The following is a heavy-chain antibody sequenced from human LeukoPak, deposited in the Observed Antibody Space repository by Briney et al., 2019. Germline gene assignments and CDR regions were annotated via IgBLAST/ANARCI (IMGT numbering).Heavy chain of an antibody. Sequence: ASVKVSCKASGYTFTSHYMHWVRQAPGQGLEWMGIINPSGGSTSYAQKLQGRVTITRDTATSTVYMELSSLGSEDTAVYYCARGVSYYDSSGYYQEAFDYWGQGTLVTVSS. CDR3: ARGVSYYDSSGYYQEAFDY. J-gene: IGHJ4*02. CDR1: GYTFTSHY. D-gene: IGHD3-22*01. V-gene: IGHV1-46*04. CDR2: INPSGGST.